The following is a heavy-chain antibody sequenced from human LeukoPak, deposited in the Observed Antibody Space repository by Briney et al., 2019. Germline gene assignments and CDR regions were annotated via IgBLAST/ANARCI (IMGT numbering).Heavy chain of an antibody. CDR2: IYSGGRT. J-gene: IGHJ4*02. CDR3: ARVYRRYFDY. Sequence: GGSLRLSCAASGVTVSSNYMSWVRQAPGKGLEWVSVIYSGGRTYYADSVRGRFTISRDNSKNALFLQMNSLRAEDTAVYYCARVYRRYFDYWGQGTLVTVSS. CDR1: GVTVSSNY. V-gene: IGHV3-53*01. D-gene: IGHD1-14*01.